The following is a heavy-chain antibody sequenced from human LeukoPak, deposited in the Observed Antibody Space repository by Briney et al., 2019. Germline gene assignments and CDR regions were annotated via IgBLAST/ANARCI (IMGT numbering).Heavy chain of an antibody. CDR1: GFTFSSYS. CDR2: ISSSSSYI. J-gene: IGHJ3*02. D-gene: IGHD3-10*01. V-gene: IGHV3-21*01. CDR3: ARLGLDNDAFDI. Sequence: PGGSLRLSCAASGFTFSSYSMNWVRQAPGKGLEWVSSISSSSSYIYYADSVKGRFTISRDNAKNSLYLQMSSLRAEDTAVYYCARLGLDNDAFDIWGQGTMVTVSS.